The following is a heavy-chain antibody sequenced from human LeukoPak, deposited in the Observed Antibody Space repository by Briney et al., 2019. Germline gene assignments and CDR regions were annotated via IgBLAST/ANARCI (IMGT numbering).Heavy chain of an antibody. D-gene: IGHD4-17*01. J-gene: IGHJ4*02. CDR3: ARASDYGDYYFDY. CDR2: ISSSSSYI. Sequence: PGGSLRLSCAASGFTFSSYSMNWVRQAPGKGLEWVSSISSSSSYIYYADSVKGRFTISRDNAKNSLYLQMNSLRAEDTAVYYCARASDYGDYYFDYWGQGTLVTVSS. V-gene: IGHV3-21*01. CDR1: GFTFSSYS.